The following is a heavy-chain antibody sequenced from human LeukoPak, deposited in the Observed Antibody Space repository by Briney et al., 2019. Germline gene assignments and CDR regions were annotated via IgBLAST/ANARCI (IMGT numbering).Heavy chain of an antibody. CDR2: IIGSSGDT. Sequence: GGSLRLSCAASGFSLTNFAMSWVRQAPGKGLEWVSLIIGSSGDTFYADSVKGRFTISRDNSKNRLYLQMNGLRAEDTALYYCAKGAYDYIEMGYFDYWGQGTLVTVSS. CDR3: AKGAYDYIEMGYFDY. CDR1: GFSLTNFA. D-gene: IGHD5-12*01. V-gene: IGHV3-23*01. J-gene: IGHJ4*02.